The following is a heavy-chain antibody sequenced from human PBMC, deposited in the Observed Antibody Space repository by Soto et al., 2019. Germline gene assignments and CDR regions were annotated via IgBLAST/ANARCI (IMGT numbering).Heavy chain of an antibody. D-gene: IGHD1-1*01. CDR1: GSTFGYSA. J-gene: IGHJ4*02. V-gene: IGHV3-23*01. Sequence: EVQLLESGGGLGQPGGSLRLSCAISGSTFGYSAMSCVRQAPGKGLEWVSTIDVSGGGRYYADSVKGRFTVSRDNSNNTRSLQMNSLRAEDTDLYYCAKVSGYNWDDRAYLEDWVQGTLVTVSS. CDR3: AKVSGYNWDDRAYLED. CDR2: IDVSGGGR.